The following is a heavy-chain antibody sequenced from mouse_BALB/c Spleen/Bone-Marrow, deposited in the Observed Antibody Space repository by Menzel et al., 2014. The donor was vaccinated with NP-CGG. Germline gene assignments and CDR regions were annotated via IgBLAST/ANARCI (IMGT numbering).Heavy chain of an antibody. CDR2: ISDGGSYT. CDR1: GFTFSDYY. J-gene: IGHJ4*01. Sequence: EVKLVDSGGGLVKPGGSLKLSCAASGFTFSDYYMYWVRQTPEKRLEWVATISDGGSYTYYPDSVKGRFTTSRDNAKNNLYLQMSSLKSEDTAMYYCAREMAMDYWGQGTSVTVSS. V-gene: IGHV5-4*02. CDR3: AREMAMDY.